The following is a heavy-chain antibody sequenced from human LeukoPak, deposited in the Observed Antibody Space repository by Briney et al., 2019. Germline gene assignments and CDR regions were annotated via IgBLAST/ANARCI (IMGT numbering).Heavy chain of an antibody. Sequence: ASVKVSCKASGYTFTSYDINWVRQASGQGLEWMGIINPSGGSTSYAQKFQGRVTMTRDTSTSTVYMELSSLRSEDTAVYYCEVEMATITGGYWGQGTLVTVSS. CDR1: GYTFTSYD. J-gene: IGHJ4*02. CDR3: EVEMATITGGY. CDR2: INPSGGST. D-gene: IGHD5-24*01. V-gene: IGHV1-46*01.